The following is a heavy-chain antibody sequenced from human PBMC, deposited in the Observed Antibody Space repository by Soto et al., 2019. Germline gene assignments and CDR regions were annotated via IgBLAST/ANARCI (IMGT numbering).Heavy chain of an antibody. V-gene: IGHV3-9*01. CDR1: TFDDYA. CDR2: ISWNSGSI. D-gene: IGHD5-18*01. J-gene: IGHJ6*02. CDR3: AKDNRRGYSYGWDYYYYGMDV. Sequence: TFDDYAMHWVRQAPGKGLEWVSGISWNSGSIGYADSVKGRFTISRDNAKNSLYLQMNSLRAEDTALYYCAKDNRRGYSYGWDYYYYGMDVWGQGTTVTVS.